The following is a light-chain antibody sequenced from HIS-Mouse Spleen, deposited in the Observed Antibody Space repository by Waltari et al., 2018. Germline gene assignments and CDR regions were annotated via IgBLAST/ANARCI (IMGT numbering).Light chain of an antibody. CDR1: SSDGGGYYY. Sequence: QSARTQPASVSGSPGQSITISCTGTSSDGGGYYYLSWYQQHPGKAPKLMIYEVSNRPSGVSNRFSGSKSGNTASLTISGLQAEDEADYYCSSYTSSSTWVFGGGTKLTVL. J-gene: IGLJ3*02. V-gene: IGLV2-14*01. CDR3: SSYTSSSTWV. CDR2: EVS.